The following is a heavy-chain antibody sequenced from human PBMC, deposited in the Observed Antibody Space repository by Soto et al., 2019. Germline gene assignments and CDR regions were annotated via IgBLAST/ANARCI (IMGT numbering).Heavy chain of an antibody. CDR3: AKASGGNYRGSRVFDF. D-gene: IGHD1-7*01. V-gene: IGHV3-23*01. CDR1: GFSFRSYA. Sequence: EVQLLESGGGLAQPGGSLRLSCAASGFSFRSYAMNWVRQAAGEGLEWVSVISDSGGETLHADSVKGRFTISRDNSKNPLYLQMNRPRVEDMVIYYCAKASGGNYRGSRVFDFWGQGTRVTVSP. J-gene: IGHJ4*02. CDR2: ISDSGGET.